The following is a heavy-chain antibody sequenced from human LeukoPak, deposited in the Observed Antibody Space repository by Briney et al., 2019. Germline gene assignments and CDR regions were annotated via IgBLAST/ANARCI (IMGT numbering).Heavy chain of an antibody. CDR1: GYSINSGYS. CDR3: ARNSSLTTLKGGWFGP. CDR2: IYHSGYA. V-gene: IGHV4-38-2*01. J-gene: IGHJ5*02. D-gene: IGHD4-11*01. Sequence: SETLSLTSAVSGYSINSGYSWTWLRQRPGKGLEWIGNIYHSGYAYYNPSLKSRVTISLDASKNQFSLRLSSVTAADTAVYYCARNSSLTTLKGGWFGPWGQGALVTVSS.